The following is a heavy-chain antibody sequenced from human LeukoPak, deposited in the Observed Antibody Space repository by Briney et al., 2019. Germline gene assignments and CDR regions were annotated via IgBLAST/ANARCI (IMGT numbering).Heavy chain of an antibody. CDR3: ASGGGLYYYYYYMDV. V-gene: IGHV4-39*01. D-gene: IGHD4-23*01. CDR2: IYYSGST. Sequence: SETLSLTCTVSGGSFISSSYYWGWVRQPPGKGLEWIGSIYYSGSTSYNPSLKSRVTISVDTSKNQFSLKLSSVTAADTAVYYCASGGGLYYYYYYMDVWGKGTTVTISS. CDR1: GGSFISSSYY. J-gene: IGHJ6*03.